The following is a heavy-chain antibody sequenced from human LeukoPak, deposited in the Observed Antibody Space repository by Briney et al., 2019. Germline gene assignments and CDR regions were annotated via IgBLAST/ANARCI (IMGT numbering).Heavy chain of an antibody. CDR1: GGSISSYY. CDR2: IYTSGST. V-gene: IGHV4-4*08. Sequence: SETLSLTCTVSGGSISSYYWSWIRQPPGKGLEWIGRIYTSGSTNYNPSLKSRVTISVDTSKNQFSLKLSSVTAAGTAVYYCARVNGRSGSYFGAFDIWGQGTMVTVSS. CDR3: ARVNGRSGSYFGAFDI. J-gene: IGHJ3*02. D-gene: IGHD1-26*01.